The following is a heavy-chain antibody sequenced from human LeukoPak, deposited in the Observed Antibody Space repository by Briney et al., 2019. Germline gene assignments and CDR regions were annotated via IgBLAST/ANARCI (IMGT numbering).Heavy chain of an antibody. CDR2: IKSKTDGGTT. V-gene: IGHV3-15*01. CDR1: GFTFSSYG. CDR3: TTDWTYYYDSSGFPH. Sequence: GGSLRLSCAASGFTFSSYGMHWVRQAPGKGLEWVGRIKSKTDGGTTDYAAPVKGRFTISRDDSKNTLYLQMNSLKTEDTAVYYCTTDWTYYYDSSGFPHWGQGTLVTVSS. D-gene: IGHD3-22*01. J-gene: IGHJ4*02.